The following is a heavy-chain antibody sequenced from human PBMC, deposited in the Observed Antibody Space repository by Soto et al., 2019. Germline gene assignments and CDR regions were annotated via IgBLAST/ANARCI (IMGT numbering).Heavy chain of an antibody. J-gene: IGHJ6*02. CDR3: ATTARPYYYYGMDV. CDR2: INHSGST. V-gene: IGHV4-34*01. CDR1: GGSFSGYY. D-gene: IGHD6-6*01. Sequence: SETLSLTCAVYGGSFSGYYWTWIRQPPEKGLEWIGEINHSGSTKQNPSLKSRVSISVDTSKNQFSLKLRSVTAADTAVYYCATTARPYYYYGMDVWGQGTTVTVSS.